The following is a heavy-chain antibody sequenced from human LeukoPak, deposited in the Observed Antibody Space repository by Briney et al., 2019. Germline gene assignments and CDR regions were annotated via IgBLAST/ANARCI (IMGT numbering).Heavy chain of an antibody. CDR3: ARHPYGDYVDAFDI. CDR1: GGSISSGGYY. D-gene: IGHD4-17*01. J-gene: IGHJ3*02. Sequence: SETLSLTCTVSGGSISSGGYYWSWIRQPPGKGLEWIGYIYHSGSTYYNPSLKSRVTISVDTSKNQFSLKLSSVTAADTAVYYCARHPYGDYVDAFDIWGQGTMVTVSS. CDR2: IYHSGST. V-gene: IGHV4-30-2*01.